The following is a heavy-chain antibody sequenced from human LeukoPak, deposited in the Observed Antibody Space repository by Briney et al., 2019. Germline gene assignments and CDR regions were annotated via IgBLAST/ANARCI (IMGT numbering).Heavy chain of an antibody. V-gene: IGHV1-8*01. D-gene: IGHD4-17*01. CDR1: GYTFTSYD. Sequence: GASVKVSCKDSGYTFTSYDINWVRQATGQGLEWMGWMNPNSGNTGYAQKFQGRVTMTRNTSISTAYMELSSLRSEDTAVYYCARGKTTVFKDDAFDIWGQGTMVTVSS. CDR3: ARGKTTVFKDDAFDI. CDR2: MNPNSGNT. J-gene: IGHJ3*02.